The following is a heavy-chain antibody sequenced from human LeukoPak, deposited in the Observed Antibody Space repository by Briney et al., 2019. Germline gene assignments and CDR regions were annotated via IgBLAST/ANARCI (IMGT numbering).Heavy chain of an antibody. CDR2: ISSHSSYI. CDR1: GFSFSSYN. D-gene: IGHD4/OR15-4a*01. J-gene: IGHJ4*02. CDR3: ARRAGAYSHPYDY. V-gene: IGHV3-21*04. Sequence: GGSLRLSCAASGFSFSSYNMNWVRQAPGKGLEWVSFISSHSSYIYYADSAKGRFTISRDNAKNSLYLQMNSLRAEDTAVYYCARRAGAYSHPYDYWGQGTLVTVSS.